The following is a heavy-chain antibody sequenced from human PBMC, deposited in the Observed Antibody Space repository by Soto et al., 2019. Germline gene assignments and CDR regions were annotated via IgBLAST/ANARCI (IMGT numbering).Heavy chain of an antibody. CDR3: ARDHGYYDF. D-gene: IGHD2-8*01. CDR2: ISTTSGNT. CDR1: GYTFSSDS. V-gene: IGHV1-18*01. Sequence: QIQMVQSGAEVKQPWASVKISCKTSGYTFSSDSINWVRQAPGQGLEWMAWISTTSGNTHYAERVQGRVTVTLDKSARTAFMEMWGLTSDDTAVYFCARDHGYYDFWGQGTLVTVSS. J-gene: IGHJ4*02.